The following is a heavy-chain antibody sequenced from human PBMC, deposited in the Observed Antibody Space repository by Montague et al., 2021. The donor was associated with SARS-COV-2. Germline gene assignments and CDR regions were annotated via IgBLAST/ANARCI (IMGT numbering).Heavy chain of an antibody. Sequence: SETLSLTCAVYGGSFSGYYWRWIRQPPGKGLEWIGEISHSGSTNYNPSLKSRVTITIDTSKNQFSLKLSSVTAAVTAVDYCARFASRLLFIGPYYGMDVWGQGTTVTVSS. V-gene: IGHV4-34*01. CDR3: ARFASRLLFIGPYYGMDV. CDR1: GGSFSGYY. D-gene: IGHD2-2*01. J-gene: IGHJ6*02. CDR2: ISHSGST.